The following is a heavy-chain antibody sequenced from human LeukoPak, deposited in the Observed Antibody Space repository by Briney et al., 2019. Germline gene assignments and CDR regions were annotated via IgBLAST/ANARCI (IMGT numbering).Heavy chain of an antibody. D-gene: IGHD6-19*01. J-gene: IGHJ4*02. CDR3: ASGGSGVIAVAFNY. V-gene: IGHV1-18*01. Sequence: GASLTVSCKASGYTFSSYGISWVRQAPGQGLEWMGWISAYNGNINYAQKFQGRVTMTPYTSTSRAYMELRSLVSDDTAVYYCASGGSGVIAVAFNYWGQGTLVTVSS. CDR2: ISAYNGNI. CDR1: GYTFSSYG.